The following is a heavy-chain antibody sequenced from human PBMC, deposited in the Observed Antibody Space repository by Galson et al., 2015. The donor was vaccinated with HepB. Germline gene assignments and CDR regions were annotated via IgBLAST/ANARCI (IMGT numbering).Heavy chain of an antibody. V-gene: IGHV3-48*04. CDR2: ISSSSSTI. J-gene: IGHJ4*02. D-gene: IGHD6-13*01. CDR3: ARDAGTGVGWDPFDY. CDR1: GFTFSSYS. Sequence: SLRLSCAASGFTFSSYSMNWVRQAPGKGLEWVSYISSSSSTIYYADSVKGRFTISRDNAKNSLYLQMNSLRAEDTAVYYCARDAGTGVGWDPFDYWGQGTLVTVSS.